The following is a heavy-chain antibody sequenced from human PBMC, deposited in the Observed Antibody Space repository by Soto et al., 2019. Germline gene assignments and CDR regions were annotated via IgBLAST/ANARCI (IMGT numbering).Heavy chain of an antibody. CDR3: ARIWVFSGYGSGSSTYYYYGMDV. CDR1: GYTLTSYG. CDR2: ISAYNGNT. J-gene: IGHJ6*02. V-gene: IGHV1-18*01. D-gene: IGHD3-10*01. Sequence: QVQLVQSGAEVKKPGASVKVSCKASGYTLTSYGISWVRQAPGQGLERMGWISAYNGNTNYAQKLQGRVTMTTDTSTSTAYMELRSLRSDDTAVYYCARIWVFSGYGSGSSTYYYYGMDVWGQGTTVTVSS.